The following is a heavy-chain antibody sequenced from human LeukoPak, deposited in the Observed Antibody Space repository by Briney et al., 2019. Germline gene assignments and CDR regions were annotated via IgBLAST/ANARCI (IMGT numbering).Heavy chain of an antibody. J-gene: IGHJ4*02. CDR1: GGSISSYY. CDR2: IFYSGST. D-gene: IGHD5-12*01. CDR3: ARRHSGYDWDFDY. Sequence: SETLSLTCTVSGGSISSYYWNWIGQPPGKGLEGIGYIFYSGSTNYNPSLKSRVTISVDTSKNQFSLKLSSVTAADTAIYYCARRHSGYDWDFDYWGQGTLVTVSS. V-gene: IGHV4-59*08.